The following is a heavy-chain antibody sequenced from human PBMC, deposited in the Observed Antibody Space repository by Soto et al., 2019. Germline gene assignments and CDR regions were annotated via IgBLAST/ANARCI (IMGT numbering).Heavy chain of an antibody. CDR3: ARDCVFGTICYSGFDP. V-gene: IGHV4-31*03. D-gene: IGHD2-2*01. CDR2: IYYSGST. J-gene: IGHJ5*02. CDR1: GGSISSGGYY. Sequence: PSETLSLTCTVSGGSISSGGYYWSWIRQHPGKGLEWIGYIYYSGSTYYNPSLKSRVTISVDTSKNQFSLKLSSVTAADTAVYCCARDCVFGTICYSGFDPLGQGTLITVSS.